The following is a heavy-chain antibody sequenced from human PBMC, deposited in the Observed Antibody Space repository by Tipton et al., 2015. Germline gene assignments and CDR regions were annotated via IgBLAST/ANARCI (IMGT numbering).Heavy chain of an antibody. D-gene: IGHD3-3*01. J-gene: IGHJ6*02. CDR2: INVYNGNT. Sequence: QSGPEVKKPGASVKVSCKASGYTFTSYGISWVRQAPGQGLEWMGWINVYNGNTNYAQKLQGRVTMTTDTSTNTAYMELRSLRSDDTAVYYCARVSYDFWSGFYLYYGMDVWGQGTTVTVSS. CDR3: ARVSYDFWSGFYLYYGMDV. CDR1: GYTFTSYG. V-gene: IGHV1-18*01.